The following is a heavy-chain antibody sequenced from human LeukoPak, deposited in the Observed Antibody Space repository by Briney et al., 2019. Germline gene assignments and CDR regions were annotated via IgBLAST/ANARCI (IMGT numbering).Heavy chain of an antibody. V-gene: IGHV4-59*01. D-gene: IGHD3-22*01. Sequence: PSETLSLTCTVSGGSISSYYWSWIRQPPGKGLEWIGYIYYSGSTNYNPSLKSRVTISVDTSKNQFSLKLSSVTAADTAVYYCAREGRYYYDSSGYPWFGPWGQGTLVTVSS. J-gene: IGHJ5*02. CDR3: AREGRYYYDSSGYPWFGP. CDR1: GGSISSYY. CDR2: IYYSGST.